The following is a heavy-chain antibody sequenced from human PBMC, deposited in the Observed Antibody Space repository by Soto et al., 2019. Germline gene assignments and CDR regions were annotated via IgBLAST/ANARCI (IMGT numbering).Heavy chain of an antibody. V-gene: IGHV2-5*02. J-gene: IGHJ5*02. CDR1: GFSLTTSGLG. CDR2: IYWDDDK. Sequence: QITLKESGPTLVKPTQTLTLTCTFSGFSLTTSGLGVGWFRQPPGKALEWLALIYWDDDKRYSPSLKSRLTITKDTSKNQVVLRMTSMDPADTATYYCAHRRDRDRNNWFAPWGQGTLVTVSS. CDR3: AHRRDRDRNNWFAP.